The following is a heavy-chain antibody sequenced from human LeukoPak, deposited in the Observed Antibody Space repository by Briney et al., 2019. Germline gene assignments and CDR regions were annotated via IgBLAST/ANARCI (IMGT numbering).Heavy chain of an antibody. CDR2: IYYSGST. Sequence: SETLSLTCTVSGGSISSSSYYWGWIRQPPGKGLEWIGSIYYSGSTYYSPSLKSRVTISVDTSKNQFSLKLSSVTAADTAVYYCARTLRGVAAAGTFDYWGQGTLVTVSS. CDR1: GGSISSSSYY. V-gene: IGHV4-39*07. D-gene: IGHD6-13*01. CDR3: ARTLRGVAAAGTFDY. J-gene: IGHJ4*02.